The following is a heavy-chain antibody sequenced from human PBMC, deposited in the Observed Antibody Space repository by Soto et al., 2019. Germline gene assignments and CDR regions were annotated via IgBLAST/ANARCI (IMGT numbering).Heavy chain of an antibody. CDR2: MNPNSGNT. V-gene: IGHV1-8*01. J-gene: IGHJ3*02. Sequence: ASVKVSCKASGYTFTSYDINWVRQATGQGLEWMGWMNPNSGNTGYAQKFQGRVTMTRNTSISTAYMELSSLRSEDTAVYYCARSGDSSGWYMGSGAFDIWGQGTMVTVSS. CDR3: ARSGDSSGWYMGSGAFDI. D-gene: IGHD6-19*01. CDR1: GYTFTSYD.